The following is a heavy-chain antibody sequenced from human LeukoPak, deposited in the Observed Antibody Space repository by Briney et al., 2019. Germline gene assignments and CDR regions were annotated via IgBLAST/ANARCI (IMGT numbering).Heavy chain of an antibody. D-gene: IGHD3-3*01. CDR3: ARPLYDFWSGYSNEHAFDI. CDR1: GYSFTSYW. J-gene: IGHJ3*02. V-gene: IGHV5-51*01. Sequence: GESLKISCKGSGYSFTSYWIGWVRQMPGKGLEWMGIIYPGDSDTRYSPSFQGQVTISADKSISTAYLQWSSLKASDTAMYYCARPLYDFWSGYSNEHAFDIWGQGTMVTVSS. CDR2: IYPGDSDT.